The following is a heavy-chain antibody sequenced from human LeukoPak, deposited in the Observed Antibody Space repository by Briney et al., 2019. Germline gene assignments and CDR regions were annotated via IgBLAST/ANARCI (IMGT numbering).Heavy chain of an antibody. Sequence: SVKVSCKASGGTFSSYAISWVRQAPGQGLEWVGGIIPIFGTANYAQKFQGRVTITADESTSTAYMELSSLRSDDTAVYYCARGPPNWGYDYWGPGTLVTVSS. V-gene: IGHV1-69*01. CDR2: IIPIFGTA. J-gene: IGHJ4*02. D-gene: IGHD7-27*01. CDR3: ARGPPNWGYDY. CDR1: GGTFSSYA.